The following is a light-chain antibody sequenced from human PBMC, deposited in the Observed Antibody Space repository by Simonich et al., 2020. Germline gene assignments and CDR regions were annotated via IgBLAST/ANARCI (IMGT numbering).Light chain of an antibody. CDR2: WAS. CDR1: QSVLYSSNNKNY. J-gene: IGKJ1*01. CDR3: QQYYSTPWT. Sequence: DIVMTQSPDSLAVYLGERATINCKSSQSVLYSSNNKNYLAWYQQKPGQPPKLLIYWASTRESGVPARFSGSGSGTDFTLTINSLQAEDVAVYYCQQYYSTPWTFGQGTKVEIK. V-gene: IGKV4-1*01.